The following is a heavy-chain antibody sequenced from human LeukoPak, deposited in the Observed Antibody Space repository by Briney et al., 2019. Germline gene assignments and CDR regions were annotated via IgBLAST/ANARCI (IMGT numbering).Heavy chain of an antibody. J-gene: IGHJ4*02. CDR1: GFTFSDYY. CDR2: ISSSGSTI. D-gene: IGHD6-19*01. CDR3: ARDAGWVAGIISPYFDY. Sequence: GGSLRLSCAASGFTFSDYYMSWIRQAPGKGLEWVSYISSSGSTIYYADSVKGRFTISRDNSKNTLYLEMNSLRAEDTAVYYCARDAGWVAGIISPYFDYWGQGTLVTVSS. V-gene: IGHV3-11*04.